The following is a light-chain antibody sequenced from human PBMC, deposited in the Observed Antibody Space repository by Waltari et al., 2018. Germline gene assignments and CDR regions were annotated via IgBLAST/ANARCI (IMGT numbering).Light chain of an antibody. CDR1: SSDVGGYNY. CDR2: DVS. CDR3: CSYAGGSTVV. Sequence: QSALTQPASVSGSPGQSITISCTGTSSDVGGYNYVSWYQQHPGKAPKLMIYDVSKRPSGVSNRFSGSKSGNTASLTISGLQAEDEADYYCCSYAGGSTVVFGGGTKLTVL. J-gene: IGLJ2*01. V-gene: IGLV2-23*02.